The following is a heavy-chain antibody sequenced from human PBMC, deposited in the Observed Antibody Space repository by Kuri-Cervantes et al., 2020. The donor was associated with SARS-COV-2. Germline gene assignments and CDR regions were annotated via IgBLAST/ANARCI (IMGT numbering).Heavy chain of an antibody. CDR3: ARHLGELFYYFDY. J-gene: IGHJ4*02. V-gene: IGHV4-4*02. CDR1: GGSISSSNW. D-gene: IGHD3-16*01. CDR2: IYHSGST. Sequence: SETLSLTCAVSGGSISSSNWWSWVRQPPGKGLEWIGEIYHSGSTNYNPSLKSRVTISVDKSKNQFSLKLSSVTAADTAVYYCARHLGELFYYFDYWGQGNLVTVSS.